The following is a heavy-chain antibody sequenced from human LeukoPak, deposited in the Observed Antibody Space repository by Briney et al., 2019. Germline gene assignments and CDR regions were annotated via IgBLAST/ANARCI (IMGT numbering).Heavy chain of an antibody. V-gene: IGHV3-48*04. Sequence: GGSRRLSCAAAGVTFSGCTMNWVGETPGKGLEWVSYIDTTSNNIYYADSVKGRFTISRDNAKNSLYLQMNSLRVEDSAVCYCGRPSITEVGDYWGQGTLVTVSS. D-gene: IGHD2-21*01. CDR2: IDTTSNNI. J-gene: IGHJ4*02. CDR3: GRPSITEVGDY. CDR1: GVTFSGCT.